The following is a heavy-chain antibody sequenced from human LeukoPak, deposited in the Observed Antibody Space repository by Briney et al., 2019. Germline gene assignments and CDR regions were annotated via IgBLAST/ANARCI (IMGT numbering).Heavy chain of an antibody. CDR1: GCSISSYY. V-gene: IGHV4-59*08. Sequence: SETLSLTCTVPGCSISSYYWSWIRQPPGKGLEWIGYIYYSGSTNYNPSLKSRVTISVDTSKNQFSLKLSSVTAADTAVYYCARHYYDSSGYYYLDYWGQGTLVTVSS. CDR2: IYYSGST. CDR3: ARHYYDSSGYYYLDY. J-gene: IGHJ4*02. D-gene: IGHD3-22*01.